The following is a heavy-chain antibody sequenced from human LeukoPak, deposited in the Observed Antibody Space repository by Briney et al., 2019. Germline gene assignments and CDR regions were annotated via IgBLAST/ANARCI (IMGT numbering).Heavy chain of an antibody. Sequence: GGSLRLSCAASGFTFDDYAMHWVRQAPGKGLEWVSGINWNGGSTGYADSVKGRFTISRDNAKNSLYLQMNSLRAEDTALYYCARAGLYNWNYEGTTYFDFWGQGTLVTVSA. CDR1: GFTFDDYA. CDR2: INWNGGST. D-gene: IGHD1-7*01. CDR3: ARAGLYNWNYEGTTYFDF. J-gene: IGHJ4*02. V-gene: IGHV3-20*04.